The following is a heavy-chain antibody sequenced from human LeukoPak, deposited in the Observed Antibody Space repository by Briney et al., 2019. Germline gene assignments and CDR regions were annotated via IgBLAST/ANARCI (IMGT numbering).Heavy chain of an antibody. CDR1: GGSFSGYY. D-gene: IGHD3-22*01. Sequence: KASETLSLTCAVYGGSFSGYYWSWIRQPPGKGLEWIGEINHSGSTNYNPSLKSRVTISVDTSKNQFSLKLSSVTAADTAVYYCARHGRTYDSSGYYALRYWGQGTLVTGSS. V-gene: IGHV4-34*01. J-gene: IGHJ4*02. CDR2: INHSGST. CDR3: ARHGRTYDSSGYYALRY.